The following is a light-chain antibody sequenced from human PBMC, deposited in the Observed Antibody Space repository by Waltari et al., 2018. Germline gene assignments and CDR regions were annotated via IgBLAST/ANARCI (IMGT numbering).Light chain of an antibody. V-gene: IGLV2-8*01. Sequence: QSALTQPPSAAGAPGQSVTISCTGTSSEVGGEKDVSWYQQHPGKAPKLMIYEVSKRPSGVPDRFSGSKSGNTASLTVSGLQAEDEADYYCSSYAGSNNFPYVFGTGTKVTVL. CDR1: SSEVGGEKD. J-gene: IGLJ1*01. CDR3: SSYAGSNNFPYV. CDR2: EVS.